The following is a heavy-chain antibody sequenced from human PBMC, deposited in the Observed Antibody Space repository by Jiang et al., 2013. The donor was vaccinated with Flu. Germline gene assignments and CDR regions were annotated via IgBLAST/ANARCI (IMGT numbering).Heavy chain of an antibody. D-gene: IGHD2-2*01. V-gene: IGHV1-69*04. CDR1: GGTFNNYG. Sequence: SGAEVKKPGSSVKVSCKASGGTFNNYGIHWVRQAPGQGLEWLGRVIPLIDKSDYARRFQGRITITADKSTSTAYMEVHSLRFEDTAVYYCARDRRVTVPSALGYWGQGTLVTVSS. CDR2: VIPLIDKS. J-gene: IGHJ4*02. CDR3: ARDRRVTVPSALGY.